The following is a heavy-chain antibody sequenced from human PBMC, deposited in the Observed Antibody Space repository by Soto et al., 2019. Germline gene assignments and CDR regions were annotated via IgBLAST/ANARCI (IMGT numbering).Heavy chain of an antibody. J-gene: IGHJ6*02. CDR3: ASGVIAAAGKYYYYGMDV. V-gene: IGHV1-69*13. CDR1: GGTFSSYA. D-gene: IGHD6-13*01. CDR2: IIPIFGTA. Sequence: SVKVSCKASGGTFSSYAISWVRQAPGQGLEWMGGIIPIFGTANYAQKFQGRVTITADESTSTAYMELSSLRSEDTAVYYCASGVIAAAGKYYYYGMDVWGQGTTVTVSS.